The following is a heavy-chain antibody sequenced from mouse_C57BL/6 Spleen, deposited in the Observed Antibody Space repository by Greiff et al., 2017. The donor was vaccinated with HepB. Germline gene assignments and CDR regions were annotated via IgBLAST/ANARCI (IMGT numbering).Heavy chain of an antibody. V-gene: IGHV8-12*01. CDR2: IYWDDDK. CDR1: GFSLSTSGMG. D-gene: IGHD1-1*01. Sequence: QVTLKESGPGILQSSQTLSLTCSFSGFSLSTSGMGVSWIRQPSGKGLEWLAHIYWDDDKRYNPSLKSRLTISKDTSRNPVFLKITSVDTADTATYDCARGPLITTVVGMDYWGQGTSVTVSS. J-gene: IGHJ4*01. CDR3: ARGPLITTVVGMDY.